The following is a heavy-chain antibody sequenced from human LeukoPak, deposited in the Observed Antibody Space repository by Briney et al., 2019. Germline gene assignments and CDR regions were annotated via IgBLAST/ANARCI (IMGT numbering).Heavy chain of an antibody. Sequence: SETLSLTCAVYGGSFSGYYWSWIRQPPGKGLEWIGEINHSGSTNHNPSLKSRVTISVDTSKNQFSLKLSSVTAADTAVYYCARDRYDWNYDAFDIWGQGTMVTVSS. J-gene: IGHJ3*02. CDR2: INHSGST. CDR1: GGSFSGYY. CDR3: ARDRYDWNYDAFDI. V-gene: IGHV4-34*01. D-gene: IGHD1-7*01.